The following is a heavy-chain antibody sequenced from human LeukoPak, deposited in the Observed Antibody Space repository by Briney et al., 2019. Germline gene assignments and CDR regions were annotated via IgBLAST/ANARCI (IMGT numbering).Heavy chain of an antibody. V-gene: IGHV1-46*01. J-gene: IGHJ5*02. D-gene: IGHD3-10*01. CDR3: ARTNTIRGYAWFDP. CDR2: INPSGGST. CDR1: GYTFTSYY. Sequence: ASVKVSCKASGYTFTSYYMHWVRQAPGQGLEWMGIINPSGGSTSYAQKFQGRVTITADESTSTAYMELSSLRSEDTAVYYCARTNTIRGYAWFDPWGQGTLVTVSS.